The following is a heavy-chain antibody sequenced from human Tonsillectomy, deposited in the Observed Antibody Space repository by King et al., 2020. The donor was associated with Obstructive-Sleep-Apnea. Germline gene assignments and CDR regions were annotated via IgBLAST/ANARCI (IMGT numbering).Heavy chain of an antibody. Sequence: VQLVESGGGLVQAGGSLRLSCAASGFTFSSYAMSWVRQAPGKGLEWVSTISGSGTSTYYADSVKGRFTISRDNSKNTLYLQMNSLRAEDTALYYCARYCSGGSCYSGLDSWGQGTLVTVSS. CDR1: GFTFSSYA. CDR3: ARYCSGGSCYSGLDS. CDR2: ISGSGTST. J-gene: IGHJ4*02. V-gene: IGHV3-23*04. D-gene: IGHD2-15*01.